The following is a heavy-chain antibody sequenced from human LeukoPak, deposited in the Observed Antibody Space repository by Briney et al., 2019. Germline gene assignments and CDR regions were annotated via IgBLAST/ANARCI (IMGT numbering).Heavy chain of an antibody. CDR2: IIPIFGIA. CDR1: GGTFSSYA. J-gene: IGHJ5*02. V-gene: IGHV1-69*04. Sequence: AASVKVSCKASGGTFSSYAISWVRQAPGQGLEWMGRIIPIFGIANCAQKFQGRVTITADKSTSTAYMELSSLRSEDTAVYYYARGGDYGRPPYNWFDPWGQGTLVTVSS. D-gene: IGHD4-17*01. CDR3: ARGGDYGRPPYNWFDP.